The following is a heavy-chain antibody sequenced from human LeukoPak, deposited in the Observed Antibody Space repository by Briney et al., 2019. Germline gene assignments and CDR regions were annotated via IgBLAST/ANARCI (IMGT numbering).Heavy chain of an antibody. CDR3: ARGDSSMIVVVITGLEY. CDR2: INPNSGGT. J-gene: IGHJ4*02. V-gene: IGHV1-2*02. CDR1: GYTFTGYY. D-gene: IGHD3-22*01. Sequence: ASVKVSCKASGYTFTGYYIHWVRQAPGQGLEWMGWINPNSGGTNYAQKFQGRVTMTRDTSINTAYMELSRLRSDDTAVYYCARGDSSMIVVVITGLEYWGQGTLVTVSS.